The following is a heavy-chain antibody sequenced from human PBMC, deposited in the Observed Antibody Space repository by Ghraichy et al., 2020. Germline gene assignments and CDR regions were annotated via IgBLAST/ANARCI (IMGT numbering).Heavy chain of an antibody. Sequence: SQTLSLTCTVSGGSISSYYWSWIRQPPGKGLEWIGYIYYSGSTNYNPSLKSRVTISVDTSKNQFSLKLSSVTAADTAVYYCARRGSGWYFYDYWGQGTLVTVSS. V-gene: IGHV4-59*08. D-gene: IGHD6-19*01. CDR3: ARRGSGWYFYDY. CDR2: IYYSGST. J-gene: IGHJ4*02. CDR1: GGSISSYY.